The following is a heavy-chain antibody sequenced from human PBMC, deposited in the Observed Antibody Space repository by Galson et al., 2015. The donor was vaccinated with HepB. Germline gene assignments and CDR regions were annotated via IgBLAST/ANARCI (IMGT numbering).Heavy chain of an antibody. Sequence: SLRLSCAASGFTFSDYYMSWIRQAPGKGLEWVSYISSSSSYTNYADSVKGRFTISRDNAKNSLYLQMNSLRAEDTAVYYCARAWGLPYGWVDYWGQGTLVTVSS. CDR3: ARAWGLPYGWVDY. J-gene: IGHJ4*02. CDR1: GFTFSDYY. V-gene: IGHV3-11*05. D-gene: IGHD6-19*01. CDR2: ISSSSSYT.